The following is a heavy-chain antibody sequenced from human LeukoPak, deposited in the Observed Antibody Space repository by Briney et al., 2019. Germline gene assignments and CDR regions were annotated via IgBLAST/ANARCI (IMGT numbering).Heavy chain of an antibody. V-gene: IGHV1-69*13. J-gene: IGHJ6*04. CDR3: ARDFVVVPAAGGDYYYGMDV. CDR2: IIPIFGTA. Sequence: SVKVSCKASGGTFSSYAISWVRQAPGQGLEWMGGIIPIFGTAHYAQKFQGRVTITADESTSTAYMELSSLRSEDTAVYYCARDFVVVPAAGGDYYYGMDVWGKGTTVTVSS. CDR1: GGTFSSYA. D-gene: IGHD2-2*01.